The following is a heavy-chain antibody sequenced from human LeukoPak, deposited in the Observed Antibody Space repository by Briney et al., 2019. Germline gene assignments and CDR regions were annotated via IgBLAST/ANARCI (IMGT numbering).Heavy chain of an antibody. CDR2: IYYSGTT. CDR3: ARALCGGDCYGENWFDP. Sequence: SETLSLTCTVSGGSISSSTYYWGWIRQPPGKGLEWIGSIYYSGTTYYDASLKRRVTTSVDTSRNQFSLRLSSVTAADTAVYYCARALCGGDCYGENWFDPWGQGTLVTVSS. V-gene: IGHV4-39*01. D-gene: IGHD2-21*02. J-gene: IGHJ5*02. CDR1: GGSISSSTYY.